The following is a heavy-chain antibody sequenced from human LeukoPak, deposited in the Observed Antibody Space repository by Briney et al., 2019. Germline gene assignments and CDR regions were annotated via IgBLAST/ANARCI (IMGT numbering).Heavy chain of an antibody. CDR2: INPNSGGT. V-gene: IGHV1-2*02. CDR3: ARDGPIYYDSSGYYYN. D-gene: IGHD3-22*01. CDR1: GYTFTGYY. J-gene: IGHJ4*02. Sequence: ASVTVSCKASGYTFTGYYMHWVRQAPGQGLEWMGWINPNSGGTSYAQKFQGRVTMTRDTSISTAYMELSRLRSDDTAVYYCARDGPIYYDSSGYYYNWGQGTLVTVSS.